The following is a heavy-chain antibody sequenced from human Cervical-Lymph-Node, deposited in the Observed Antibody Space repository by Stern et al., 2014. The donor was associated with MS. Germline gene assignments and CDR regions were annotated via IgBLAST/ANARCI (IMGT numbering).Heavy chain of an antibody. V-gene: IGHV3-21*01. D-gene: IGHD4-23*01. CDR2: ISSGGSYI. J-gene: IGHJ4*02. CDR3: ARGRGGNYRYYFDY. Sequence: EEQLVESGGGLVKPGGSLRLSCAASGFTFSSYSMNWVRQAPGKGLEWGASISSGGSYIYYAESLKGRFTISRDKAKNSLYLQMNSLRAEDTAVYYCARGRGGNYRYYFDYWGQGTLVTVSS. CDR1: GFTFSSYS.